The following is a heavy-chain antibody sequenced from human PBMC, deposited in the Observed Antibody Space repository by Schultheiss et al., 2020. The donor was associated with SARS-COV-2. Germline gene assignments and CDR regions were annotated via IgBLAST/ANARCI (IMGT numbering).Heavy chain of an antibody. CDR2: IYYSGST. J-gene: IGHJ5*02. D-gene: IGHD4-23*01. CDR1: GGSISSSSYY. CDR3: ARIGATVVTPGWFDP. Sequence: SETLSLTCTVSGGSISSSSYYWGWIRQPPGKGLEWIGSIYYSGSTYYNPSLKSLVTISVDTSKNQFSLKLSSVTAADTAVYYCARIGATVVTPGWFDPWGQGTLVTVSS. V-gene: IGHV4-39*07.